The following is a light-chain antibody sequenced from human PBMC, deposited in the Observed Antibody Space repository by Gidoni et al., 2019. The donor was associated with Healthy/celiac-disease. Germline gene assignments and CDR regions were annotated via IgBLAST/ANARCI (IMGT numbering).Light chain of an antibody. J-gene: IGLJ3*02. V-gene: IGLV1-40*01. CDR1: SSNIGAGYD. CDR3: QSYDSTLSGSV. Sequence: QSVMTQPPSVSGAPGQRVTISCAGSSSNIGAGYDVHWYQQLPGTAPKLLFYGNKNRPSGVPDRFAGSKSATSASLAITGLQAEDEDVYHCQSYDSTLSGSVFGGGTKLTVL. CDR2: GNK.